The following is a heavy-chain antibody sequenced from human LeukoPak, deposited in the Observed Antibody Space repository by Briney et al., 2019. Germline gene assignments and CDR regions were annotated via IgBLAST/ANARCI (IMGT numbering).Heavy chain of an antibody. CDR1: GFTFSNAW. CDR2: IKSKNDGGTT. D-gene: IGHD2-2*02. J-gene: IGHJ6*03. CDR3: TTDLGGCSSTSCYTYYYYYMDV. Sequence: PGGXLRLSCAASGFTFSNAWMSWVRQGPGKGGEWVGRIKSKNDGGTTDYAARGKGRFTIAREERKKKMYMQIKRQKNEDAAVYYCTTDLGGCSSTSCYTYYYYYMDVWGKGTTVTVSS. V-gene: IGHV3-15*01.